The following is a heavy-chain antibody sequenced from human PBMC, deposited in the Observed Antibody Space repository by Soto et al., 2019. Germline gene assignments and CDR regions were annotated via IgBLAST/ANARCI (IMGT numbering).Heavy chain of an antibody. CDR3: ARDWSHSTMVRGDPTGY. Sequence: GGSLRLSCAASGFTFGSYSMNWVRQAPGKGLEWVSSISSSSSYIYYADSVKGRFTISRDNAKNSLYLQMNSLRAEDTAVYYCARDWSHSTMVRGDPTGYWGQGTLVTVSS. V-gene: IGHV3-21*01. CDR2: ISSSSSYI. D-gene: IGHD3-10*01. CDR1: GFTFGSYS. J-gene: IGHJ4*02.